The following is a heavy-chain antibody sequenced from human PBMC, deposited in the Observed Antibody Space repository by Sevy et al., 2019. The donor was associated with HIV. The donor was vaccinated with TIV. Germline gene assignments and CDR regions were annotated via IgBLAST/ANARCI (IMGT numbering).Heavy chain of an antibody. Sequence: GGSLRHTCAAGGVTFSSDWRSGGGQAPGEGREGVANIRPDGREKYYVDSVKGRFTISRDNAKNSLYLQMNSLRAEDTAVYYCAREGALHYGDYVNYWGQGTLVTVSS. J-gene: IGHJ4*02. CDR3: AREGALHYGDYVNY. D-gene: IGHD4-17*01. CDR2: IRPDGREK. CDR1: GVTFSSDW. V-gene: IGHV3-7*01.